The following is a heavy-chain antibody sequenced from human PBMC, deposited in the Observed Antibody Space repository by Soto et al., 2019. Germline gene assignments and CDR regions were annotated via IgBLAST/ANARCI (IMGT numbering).Heavy chain of an antibody. Sequence: ASVKVSCKASGYTFSSYGISWVRQAPGQGLEWVGWISTYTGHTNYAQKLQDRVTMTTDTSTGTASMELRSLISDDTAVYYCTRDLGLHNGYYYGMDVWGQGTTVTV. V-gene: IGHV1-18*04. J-gene: IGHJ6*02. CDR2: ISTYTGHT. CDR1: GYTFSSYG. D-gene: IGHD5-12*01. CDR3: TRDLGLHNGYYYGMDV.